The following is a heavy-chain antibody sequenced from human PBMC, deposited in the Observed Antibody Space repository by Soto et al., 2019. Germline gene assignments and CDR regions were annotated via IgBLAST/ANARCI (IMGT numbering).Heavy chain of an antibody. CDR2: IRSKANSYAT. Sequence: EVQLVESGGGLVQPGGSLKLSCAASGFTFSGSAMHWVRQASGKGLEWVGRIRSKANSYATAYAASVKGRFTISRDDSKNTAYLQMNSLKTEDTAVYYCTTLDIVVAHTYYGMDVWGQGTTVTVSS. CDR3: TTLDIVVAHTYYGMDV. V-gene: IGHV3-73*02. CDR1: GFTFSGSA. J-gene: IGHJ6*02. D-gene: IGHD2-2*01.